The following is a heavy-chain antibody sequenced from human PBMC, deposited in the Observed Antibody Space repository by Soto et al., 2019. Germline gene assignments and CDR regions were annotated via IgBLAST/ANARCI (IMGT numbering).Heavy chain of an antibody. CDR1: GFIFRNAW. Sequence: GGTLRHSCAASGFIFRNAWINWVRQPPGKRLEWVGRVKSKTDAGTTDFAAPVKGRFTISRDDSKNMVYMEMNNLKTEDTAIYYCTTDSYMTKLIVGFDYWGHGTLVTVSS. CDR3: TTDSYMTKLIVGFDY. D-gene: IGHD2-8*01. V-gene: IGHV3-15*07. J-gene: IGHJ4*01. CDR2: VKSKTDAGTT.